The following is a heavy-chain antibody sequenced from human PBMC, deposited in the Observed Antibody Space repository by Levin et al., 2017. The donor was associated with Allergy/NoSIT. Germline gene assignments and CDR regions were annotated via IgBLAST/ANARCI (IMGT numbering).Heavy chain of an antibody. D-gene: IGHD5-18*01. V-gene: IGHV4-30-2*01. CDR1: GGSISSGGYS. CDR3: ARVAGYSYGYYFDY. CDR2: IYLSGST. J-gene: IGHJ4*02. Sequence: SETLSLTCAVSGGSISSGGYSWSWIRQPPGKGLEWIGNIYLSGSTNDNPSLKSRVTMSVDRTKNQFSLKLSDVTDADTAVYYCARVAGYSYGYYFDYWGAGTLATVSS.